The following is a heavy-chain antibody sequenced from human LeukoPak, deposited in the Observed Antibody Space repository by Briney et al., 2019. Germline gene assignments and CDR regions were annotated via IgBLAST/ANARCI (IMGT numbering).Heavy chain of an antibody. D-gene: IGHD3-22*01. J-gene: IGHJ4*02. Sequence: PGGSLRLSCAASGFTFSSYWMHWVCQAPGKGLVWVSRINSDGSSTSYADSVKGRFTISRDNAKNTLYLQMNSLRAEDTAVYYCARGYYYDSSGYFAGVCWGQGTLVTVSS. CDR2: INSDGSST. CDR3: ARGYYYDSSGYFAGVC. V-gene: IGHV3-74*01. CDR1: GFTFSSYW.